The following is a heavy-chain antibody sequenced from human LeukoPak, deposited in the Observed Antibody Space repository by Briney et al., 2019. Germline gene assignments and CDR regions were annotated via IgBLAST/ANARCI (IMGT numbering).Heavy chain of an antibody. CDR3: ARGPSGSGNYFLDH. CDR2: IYYSGNT. J-gene: IGHJ4*02. Sequence: SQTLSLTCTVSGGSISSGASYWSWIRHYPGKGLEWIGYIYYSGNTYYNPSLKSRAAISVDPSKNQFSLTLGSVTAADTAVYYCARGPSGSGNYFLDHWGQGTLVTVSS. D-gene: IGHD3-10*01. V-gene: IGHV4-31*03. CDR1: GGSISSGASY.